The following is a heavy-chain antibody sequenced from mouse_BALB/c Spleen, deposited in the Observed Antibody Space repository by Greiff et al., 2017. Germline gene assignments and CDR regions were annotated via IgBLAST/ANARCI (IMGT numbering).Heavy chain of an antibody. D-gene: IGHD1-1*01. CDR3: AREDYYGSSYEAY. Sequence: EVMLVESGGGLVQPGGSLRLSCATSGFTFTDYYMSWVRQPPGKALEWLGFIRNKANGYTTEYSASVKGRFTISRDNSQSILYLQMNTLRAEDSATYYCAREDYYGSSYEAYWGQGTLVTVSA. V-gene: IGHV7-3*02. CDR1: GFTFTDYY. CDR2: IRNKANGYTT. J-gene: IGHJ3*01.